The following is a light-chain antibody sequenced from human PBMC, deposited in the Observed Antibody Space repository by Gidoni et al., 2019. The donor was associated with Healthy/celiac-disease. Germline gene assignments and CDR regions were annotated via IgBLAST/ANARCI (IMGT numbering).Light chain of an antibody. Sequence: DIVMTQSPLSLPITPGEPASISCRSSQSLLHSNGYNYLDWYLQKPGQSPQLLINLGANRAAGVPDRFSGSGAGTDFILKISRVEAEDVGVYYCRQALQSPLTFGGGTKVEIK. CDR2: LGA. CDR3: RQALQSPLT. CDR1: QSLLHSNGYNY. V-gene: IGKV2-28*01. J-gene: IGKJ4*01.